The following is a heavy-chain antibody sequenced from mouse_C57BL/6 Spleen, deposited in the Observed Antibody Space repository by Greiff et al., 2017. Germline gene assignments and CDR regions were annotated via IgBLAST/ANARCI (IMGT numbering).Heavy chain of an antibody. CDR2: ISGGGGNT. Sequence: SGFTFSSYTMSWVRQTPEKRLEWVATISGGGGNTYYPDSVKGRFTISRDNAKNTLYLQMSSLRSEDTAVYYCARANWDYFDYCGQGTTLTVSS. J-gene: IGHJ2*01. D-gene: IGHD4-1*01. V-gene: IGHV5-9*01. CDR3: ARANWDYFDY. CDR1: GFTFSSYT.